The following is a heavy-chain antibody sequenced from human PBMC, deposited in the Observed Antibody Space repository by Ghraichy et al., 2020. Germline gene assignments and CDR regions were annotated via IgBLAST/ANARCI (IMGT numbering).Heavy chain of an antibody. J-gene: IGHJ6*03. Sequence: SETLSLTCAVSGGSISSGGYSWSWIRQPPGKGLEWIGYIYHSGSTYYNPSLKSRVTISVDRSKNQFSLKLSSVTAADTAVYYCARKTTYYYDSSGYDYYYYYMDVWGKGTTVTVSS. D-gene: IGHD3-22*01. V-gene: IGHV4-30-2*01. CDR1: GGSISSGGYS. CDR2: IYHSGST. CDR3: ARKTTYYYDSSGYDYYYYYMDV.